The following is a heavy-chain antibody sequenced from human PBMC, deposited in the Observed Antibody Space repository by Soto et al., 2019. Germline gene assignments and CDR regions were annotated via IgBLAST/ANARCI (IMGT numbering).Heavy chain of an antibody. CDR2: VYFSGST. V-gene: IGHV4-59*01. J-gene: IGHJ6*02. Sequence: SETLSLTCTISGGAISSYYWSWIRQTPGKGLEWIGYVYFSGSTNYNPSLKSRVLISIDPSRNQFSLNLNSVTAADTAVYYCTRGMDIGHRGYGQSNVWGQGKKVTVYS. CDR1: GGAISSYY. D-gene: IGHD5-12*01. CDR3: TRGMDIGHRGYGQSNV.